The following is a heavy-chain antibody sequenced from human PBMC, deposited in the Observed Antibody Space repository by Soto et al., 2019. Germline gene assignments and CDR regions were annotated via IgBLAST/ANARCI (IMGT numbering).Heavy chain of an antibody. CDR3: ARVGDGYTPPAQYYFDY. Sequence: SETLSLTCTVSGGSISSGGYYWSWIRQHPGKGLEWIGYIYYSGSTYYNPSLKSRVTISVDTSKNQFSLKLSSVTAADTAVYYCARVGDGYTPPAQYYFDYWGQGTLVTVSS. V-gene: IGHV4-31*03. CDR1: GGSISSGGYY. D-gene: IGHD2-21*01. J-gene: IGHJ4*02. CDR2: IYYSGST.